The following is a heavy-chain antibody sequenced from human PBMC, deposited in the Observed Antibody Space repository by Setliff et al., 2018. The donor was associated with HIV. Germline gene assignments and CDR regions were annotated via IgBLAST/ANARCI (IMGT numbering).Heavy chain of an antibody. Sequence: SETLSLTCTVSGGSISSYYWSWIRQPPGKGLEWIGEIIHSGSTNYNPSLKSRVTISVDTSKNQFSLKLSSVTAADTAVYYCARRSGWSLDYWGQGTLVTVSS. CDR1: GGSISSYY. J-gene: IGHJ4*02. V-gene: IGHV4-34*12. D-gene: IGHD6-19*01. CDR3: ARRSGWSLDY. CDR2: IIHSGST.